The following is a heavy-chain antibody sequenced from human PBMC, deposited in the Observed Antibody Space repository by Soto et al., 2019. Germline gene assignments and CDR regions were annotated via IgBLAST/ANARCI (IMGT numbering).Heavy chain of an antibody. CDR2: IYYSGST. D-gene: IGHD6-13*01. V-gene: IGHV4-39*01. J-gene: IGHJ4*02. CDR1: GGSISSSSYY. Sequence: SETLSLTCTVSGGSISSSSYYWGWIRQPPGKGLEWIGSIYYSGSTYYNPSLKSRVTISVDTSKNQFSLKLSSVTAADTAVYYCARHLSGRNLYGYSSSWPYYFDYWGQGTLVTVSS. CDR3: ARHLSGRNLYGYSSSWPYYFDY.